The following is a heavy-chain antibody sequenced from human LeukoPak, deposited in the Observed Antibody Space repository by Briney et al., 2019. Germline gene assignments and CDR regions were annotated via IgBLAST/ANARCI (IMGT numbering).Heavy chain of an antibody. CDR1: GFAFSDYY. Sequence: GGSLRLSCAASGFAFSDYYMSWIRQAPGKGLEWVSYISGNGNTMYYAASVKGRFTISRDNPKNSVHLQMNSLRAEDTAVHYCARQACSSSTCYRPLDPWGQGTLVTVSS. CDR2: ISGNGNTM. D-gene: IGHD2-2*01. V-gene: IGHV3-11*01. J-gene: IGHJ5*02. CDR3: ARQACSSSTCYRPLDP.